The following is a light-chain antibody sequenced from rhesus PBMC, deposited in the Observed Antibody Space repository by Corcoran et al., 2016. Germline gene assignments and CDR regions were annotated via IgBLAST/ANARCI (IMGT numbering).Light chain of an antibody. CDR2: FAS. CDR3: MQATHLPYT. Sequence: DIVMTQTPLSLPVTPGEPASISCRSSQSLLHSNGYTYLYWYLQKPGQSQQLLIYFASYRASGVPDRFRWRGSGTDFTLGISRVEADDIGVYYCMQATHLPYTFGQGTKVEI. J-gene: IGKJ2*01. CDR1: QSLLHSNGYTY. V-gene: IGKV2-91*01.